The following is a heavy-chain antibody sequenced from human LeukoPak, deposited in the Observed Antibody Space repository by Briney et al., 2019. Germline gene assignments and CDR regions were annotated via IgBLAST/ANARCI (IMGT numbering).Heavy chain of an antibody. CDR1: GFTFSSYA. CDR2: ISGSGGST. D-gene: IGHD3-10*01. Sequence: GGSLRLSCAASGFTFSSYAMSWVRQAPGKGLEWVSAISGSGGSTYHADSVKGRFTISRDNSKNTLYLQMNSLRAEDTAVYYCAKGSEGLWFGDAFDIWGQGTMVTVSS. V-gene: IGHV3-23*01. J-gene: IGHJ3*02. CDR3: AKGSEGLWFGDAFDI.